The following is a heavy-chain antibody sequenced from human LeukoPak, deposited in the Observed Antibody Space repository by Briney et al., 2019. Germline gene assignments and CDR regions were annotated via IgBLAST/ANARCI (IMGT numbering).Heavy chain of an antibody. Sequence: PSETLSLTCAVYGGSFSGYYWSWIRQPPGKGLEWIGEINHSGSTNYNPSLKSRVPISVDTSKNQFFLKLSSVTAADTAVYYCARFSKAAAQGIYWFDPWGQGTLVTVSS. CDR2: INHSGST. J-gene: IGHJ5*02. V-gene: IGHV4-34*01. D-gene: IGHD6-13*01. CDR1: GGSFSGYY. CDR3: ARFSKAAAQGIYWFDP.